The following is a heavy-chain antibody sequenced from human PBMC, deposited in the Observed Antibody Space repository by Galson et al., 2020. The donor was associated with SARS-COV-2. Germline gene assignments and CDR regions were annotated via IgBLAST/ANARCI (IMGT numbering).Heavy chain of an antibody. CDR1: GYTFTSYG. CDR2: IIPIFGTA. Sequence: SVKVSCTASGYTFTSYGISWVRQAPGQGLEWMGGIIPIFGTANYAQKFQGRVTITADESTSTAYMELSSLRSEDTAVYYCARVVTGYYFDYWGQGTLVTVSS. D-gene: IGHD7-27*01. CDR3: ARVVTGYYFDY. V-gene: IGHV1-69*13. J-gene: IGHJ4*02.